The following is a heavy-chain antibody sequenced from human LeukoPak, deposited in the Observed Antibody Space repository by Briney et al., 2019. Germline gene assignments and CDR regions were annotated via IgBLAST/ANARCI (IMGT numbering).Heavy chain of an antibody. CDR2: IYHSGST. D-gene: IGHD3-10*01. Sequence: SGTLSLTCAVSGGSISSGGYSWSWIRQPPGKGLEWIGYIYHSGSTYYNPSLKSRVTISVDRSKNQFSLKLRSVTAADTAVYYCAREAAGAVHWGQGTLVTVSS. CDR1: GGSISSGGYS. V-gene: IGHV4-30-2*01. J-gene: IGHJ4*02. CDR3: AREAAGAVH.